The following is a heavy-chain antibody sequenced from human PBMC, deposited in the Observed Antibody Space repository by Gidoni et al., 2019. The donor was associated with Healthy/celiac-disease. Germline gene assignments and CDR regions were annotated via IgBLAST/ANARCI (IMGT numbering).Heavy chain of an antibody. J-gene: IGHJ3*02. V-gene: IGHV3-13*01. Sequence: EVQLVESGGGLVQPGGSLRLSCAASGFTFSSYDMHWVRQATGKGLEWVSAIGTAGDTYYPGSVKGRFTISRENAKNSLYLQMNSLRAGDTAVYYCARGGYYGSGSYYNVRDDAFDIWGQGTMVTVSS. CDR1: GFTFSSYD. D-gene: IGHD3-10*01. CDR3: ARGGYYGSGSYYNVRDDAFDI. CDR2: IGTAGDT.